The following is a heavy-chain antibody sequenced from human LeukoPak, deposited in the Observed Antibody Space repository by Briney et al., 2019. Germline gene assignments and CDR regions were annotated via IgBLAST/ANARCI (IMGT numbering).Heavy chain of an antibody. CDR1: GFTFSSYD. V-gene: IGHV3-48*01. CDR2: ITSSSSTI. J-gene: IGHJ4*02. D-gene: IGHD2-21*01. Sequence: GGSLRLSCAASGFTFSSYDMNWVRQAPGKGLEWVSYITSSSSTIYYADSVKGRFTVSRGNAKNSLYLQMNSLRVEDTAVYYCASPAYCGGDCYGWGQGTLVTVSS. CDR3: ASPAYCGGDCYG.